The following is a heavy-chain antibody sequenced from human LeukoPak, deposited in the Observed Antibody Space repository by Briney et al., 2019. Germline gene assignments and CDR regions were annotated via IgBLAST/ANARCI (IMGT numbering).Heavy chain of an antibody. V-gene: IGHV1-69*04. CDR2: IIPILGIA. CDR3: ARGQGTVTTH. D-gene: IGHD4-17*01. CDR1: GGTFSSYA. J-gene: IGHJ4*02. Sequence: GSSVKASCKASGGTFSSYAISWVRQAPGQGLEWMGRIIPILGIANYAQKFQGRVTITADKSTSTAYMELSSLRSEDTAVYYCARGQGTVTTHWGQGTLVTASS.